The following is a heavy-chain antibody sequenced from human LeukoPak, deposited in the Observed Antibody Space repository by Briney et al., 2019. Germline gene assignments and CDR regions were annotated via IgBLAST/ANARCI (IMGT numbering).Heavy chain of an antibody. V-gene: IGHV4-59*01. CDR2: SYNSGST. J-gene: IGHJ3*02. CDR3: ARDGDSRAFEI. D-gene: IGHD7-27*01. Sequence: SETLSLTCTVSGGSISTYYWSWIRQSPRKGLEWIGHSYNSGSTNYNPSLKSRVTISTDTSKNQFSLKLSSVTAADTAVYFCARDGDSRAFEIWGQGTMVTVSS. CDR1: GGSISTYY.